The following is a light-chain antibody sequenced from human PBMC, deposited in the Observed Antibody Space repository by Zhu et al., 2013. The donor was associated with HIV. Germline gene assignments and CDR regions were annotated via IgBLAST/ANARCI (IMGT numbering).Light chain of an antibody. V-gene: IGKV2-28*01. CDR1: QSLLHSNGYNY. CDR2: LGS. Sequence: DIVMTQSPLSLPVTPGEPASISCRSSQSLLHSNGYNYLDWYLQKPGQSPQLLIYLGSNRASGVPDRFSGSGSGTAFTLTVSSLQADDFVTYYCQQYNSYYTFGQGTKLEIK. CDR3: QQYNSYYT. J-gene: IGKJ2*01.